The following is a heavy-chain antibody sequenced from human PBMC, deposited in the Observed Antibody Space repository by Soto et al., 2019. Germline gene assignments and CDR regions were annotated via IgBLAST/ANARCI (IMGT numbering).Heavy chain of an antibody. CDR1: GFIFTSFG. J-gene: IGHJ4*02. CDR2: ISYDGIDE. V-gene: IGHV3-30*03. Sequence: QVQLVESGGGVVQPGTSLKLSCATSGFIFTSFGMHWLRQAPGKGLEWVAVISYDGIDENYADSVKGRFAISRDKSKXXXXXXXXXXXXXXXXXXXCXXXXXXXXTVAPDVSWAQGTLVTVSS. CDR3: XXXXXXXXTVAPDVS. D-gene: IGHD4-4*01.